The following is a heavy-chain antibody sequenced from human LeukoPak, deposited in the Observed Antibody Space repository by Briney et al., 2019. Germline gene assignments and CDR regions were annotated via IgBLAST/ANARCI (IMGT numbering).Heavy chain of an antibody. CDR1: GFTVSRNY. D-gene: IGHD3-3*01. CDR3: ASLDFWSGYFDS. Sequence: GGSLRLSCAASGFTVSRNYMSWVRQAPGKGLEWVCLIYSGGGTHYADSVKGRFTIPRDSSKNTLYLQMNSLRAEDTAVYYCASLDFWSGYFDSWGQGTLVTVSS. V-gene: IGHV3-66*01. CDR2: IYSGGGT. J-gene: IGHJ4*02.